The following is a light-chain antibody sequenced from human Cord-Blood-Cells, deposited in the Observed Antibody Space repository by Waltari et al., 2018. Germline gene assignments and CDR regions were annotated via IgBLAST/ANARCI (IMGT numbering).Light chain of an antibody. J-gene: IGLJ3*02. CDR1: CSDDGGYNY. V-gene: IGLV2-14*03. CDR2: DVS. Sequence: QSALTQPASVSGSPGQSITISCTGTCSDDGGYNYVSWYQQHPGKAPKLMIYDVSKRPAGVSNLFSGSKSGNTASLTISGLQSEDEADYYCSSYTSSSTGVFGGGTKLTVL. CDR3: SSYTSSSTGV.